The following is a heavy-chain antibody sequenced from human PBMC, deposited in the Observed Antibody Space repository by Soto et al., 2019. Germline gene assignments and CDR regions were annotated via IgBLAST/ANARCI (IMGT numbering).Heavy chain of an antibody. D-gene: IGHD4-4*01. J-gene: IGHJ5*02. CDR2: IKPISDIT. CDR1: GDTFGRFT. CDR3: ARDPSTINKLIGVWFDP. Sequence: QIRLVQSGAEVQKPGSSVRVSCKASGDTFGRFTINWVRQAPGQGLEWMGGIKPISDITNYAQRFQVRVTFTADASTSTVYLELSSLRSEDTAMYYCARDPSTINKLIGVWFDPWGQGTLVTVSS. V-gene: IGHV1-69*01.